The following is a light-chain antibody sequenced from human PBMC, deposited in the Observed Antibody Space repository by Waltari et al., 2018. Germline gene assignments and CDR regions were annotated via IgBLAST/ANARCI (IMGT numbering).Light chain of an antibody. CDR2: WAS. J-gene: IGKJ2*01. Sequence: DIMMTQSPDVLAVSLGERASIKCKSSHSVLDYFNTKDSLAGYQQKAGQPPRLLIHWASTRGTGVPDRFSGSGSGTDFTLTISSLQAEDAALYYCQQYYGPPYNFGQGTRLEIK. V-gene: IGKV4-1*01. CDR3: QQYYGPPYN. CDR1: HSVLDYFNTKDS.